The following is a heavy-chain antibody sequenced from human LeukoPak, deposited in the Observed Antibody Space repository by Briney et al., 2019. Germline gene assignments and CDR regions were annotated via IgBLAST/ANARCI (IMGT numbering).Heavy chain of an antibody. J-gene: IGHJ3*02. Sequence: ASVKVSCKASGYTSTSYGISWVRQAPGQGLEWMGWISAYNGNTNYAQKLQGRVTMTTDTSTSTAYMELRSLRSDDMAVYYCARYVLLWFGEPRAFDIWGQGTMVTVSS. V-gene: IGHV1-18*03. CDR3: ARYVLLWFGEPRAFDI. CDR1: GYTSTSYG. CDR2: ISAYNGNT. D-gene: IGHD3-10*01.